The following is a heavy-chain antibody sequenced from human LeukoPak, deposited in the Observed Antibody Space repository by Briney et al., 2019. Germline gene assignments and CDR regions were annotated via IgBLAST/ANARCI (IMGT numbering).Heavy chain of an antibody. CDR2: ISGSGGNT. Sequence: PGGTLRLSCAASGFTFNTYGMSWVRQAPGKGLEWVSAISGSGGNTYYSDSVKGRFTISRDNSKNTLYLQMNSLRAEDTAIYYCAKGPMGRGFDYWGQGTLVTVSS. J-gene: IGHJ4*02. D-gene: IGHD3-10*01. CDR1: GFTFNTYG. CDR3: AKGPMGRGFDY. V-gene: IGHV3-23*01.